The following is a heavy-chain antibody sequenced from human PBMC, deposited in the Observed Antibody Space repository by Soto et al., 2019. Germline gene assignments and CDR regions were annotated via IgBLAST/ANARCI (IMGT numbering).Heavy chain of an antibody. D-gene: IGHD4-17*01. CDR3: SGTGDYGDYDGGGDY. J-gene: IGHJ4*02. CDR1: GGSFSGYY. CDR2: INHSGST. V-gene: IGHV4-34*01. Sequence: SETLSLTCAVYGGSFSGYYWSWIRQPPGKGLEWIGEINHSGSTNYNPSLKSRVTISVDTSKNQFSLKLSSVTAADTAVYYCSGTGDYGDYDGGGDYWGQGTLVTVSS.